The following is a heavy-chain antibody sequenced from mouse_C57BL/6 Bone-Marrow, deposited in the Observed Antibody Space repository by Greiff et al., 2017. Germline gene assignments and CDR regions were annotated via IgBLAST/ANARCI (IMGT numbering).Heavy chain of an antibody. V-gene: IGHV5-4*01. CDR2: ISDGGSYT. J-gene: IGHJ2*01. Sequence: EVQRVESGGGLVKPGGSLKLSCAASGFTFSSYAMSWVRQTPEKRLEWVANISDGGSYTYYPDNVKGRFTISRDNDKNSLYLQMSHLKSEDTAMYYCAGELGRDFDYWGQGNTLTVSS. D-gene: IGHD4-1*01. CDR1: GFTFSSYA. CDR3: AGELGRDFDY.